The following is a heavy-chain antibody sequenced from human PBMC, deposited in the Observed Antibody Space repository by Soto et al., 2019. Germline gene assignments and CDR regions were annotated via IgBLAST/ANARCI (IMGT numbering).Heavy chain of an antibody. V-gene: IGHV1-69*13. J-gene: IGHJ6*02. Sequence: GASVKVSCKASGGTFSSYAISWVRQAPGQGLEWMGGIIPIFGTANYAQKFQGRVTITADESTSTAYMELSSPRSEDTAVYYCAREGGLSGSNGLGYYGMDVWGQGTTVTVSS. D-gene: IGHD1-26*01. CDR2: IIPIFGTA. CDR1: GGTFSSYA. CDR3: AREGGLSGSNGLGYYGMDV.